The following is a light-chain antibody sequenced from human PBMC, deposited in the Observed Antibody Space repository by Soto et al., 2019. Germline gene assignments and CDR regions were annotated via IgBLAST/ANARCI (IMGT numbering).Light chain of an antibody. CDR3: QQYGSSPRT. CDR2: GAS. Sequence: EIVLTQSPGTLSLSPGERATLSCRASQSVSSSYLAWYQQKPGQAPRLLIYGASSSATGIPDRFSGSGSGTDFTLTISRLEPEAFAVYYCQQYGSSPRTFGQGTKLEIK. J-gene: IGKJ2*01. CDR1: QSVSSSY. V-gene: IGKV3-20*01.